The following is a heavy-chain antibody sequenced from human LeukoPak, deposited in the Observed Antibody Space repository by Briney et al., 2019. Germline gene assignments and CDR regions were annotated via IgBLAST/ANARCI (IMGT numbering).Heavy chain of an antibody. J-gene: IGHJ4*02. Sequence: PSETLSLTCAVYGGSFSGYYWSWIRQPPGKGLEWIGEINHSGSTNYNPSLKSRVTISVDTSKNQFSLELSSVTAADTAVYYCARGGPRRWNDYWGQGTLVTVSS. CDR2: INHSGST. D-gene: IGHD1-1*01. CDR1: GGSFSGYY. V-gene: IGHV4-34*01. CDR3: ARGGPRRWNDY.